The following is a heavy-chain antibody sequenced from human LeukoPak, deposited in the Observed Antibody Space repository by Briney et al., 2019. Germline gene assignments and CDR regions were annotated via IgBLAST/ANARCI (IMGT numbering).Heavy chain of an antibody. D-gene: IGHD1-1*01. J-gene: IGHJ4*02. CDR3: ARNERVATSRGESDFDY. CDR1: GYTLTELS. V-gene: IGHV1-24*01. CDR2: FDPEDGET. Sequence: GASVKVSCKVSGYTLTELSMHWVRQAPGKGLEWMGGFDPEDGETIYAQKFQGRVTMTEDTSTDTAYMELSSLRSEDTAVYYCARNERVATSRGESDFDYWGQGTLVTVSS.